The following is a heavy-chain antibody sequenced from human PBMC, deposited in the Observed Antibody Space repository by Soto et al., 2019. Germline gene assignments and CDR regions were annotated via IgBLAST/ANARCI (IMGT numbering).Heavy chain of an antibody. V-gene: IGHV3-21*02. CDR1: GFTFGSHS. CDR3: ARGGIVVVGAATRPLDY. CDR2: ISDSSTYI. Sequence: EVQLVESGGGLVKPGGSLRLSCAASGFTFGSHSMFWVRQAPGKGLEWVSSISDSSTYIFYADSVKGRYAISRYNAENSLLLHLDRLRAEDTAVYYCARGGIVVVGAATRPLDYWGRGTLVTVSS. J-gene: IGHJ4*02. D-gene: IGHD2-15*01.